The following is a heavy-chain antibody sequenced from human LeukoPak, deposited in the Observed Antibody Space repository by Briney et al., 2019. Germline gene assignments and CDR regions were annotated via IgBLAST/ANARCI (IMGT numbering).Heavy chain of an antibody. CDR1: GDSVRRGHYY. CDR3: ATGDGYNSFDY. CDR2: LYDTGST. J-gene: IGHJ4*02. D-gene: IGHD5-24*01. V-gene: IGHV4-61*01. Sequence: SETLSLTCHVSGDSVRRGHYYWNWIRQAPGKGLEWIGYLYDTGSTNYNASLQSRVTISRDTSKKQVSLELRSVTAADTAVYYCATGDGYNSFDYWGQGTLVTVSS.